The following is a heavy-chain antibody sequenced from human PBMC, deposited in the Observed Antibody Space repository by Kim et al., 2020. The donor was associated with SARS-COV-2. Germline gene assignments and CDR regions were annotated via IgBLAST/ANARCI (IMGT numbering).Heavy chain of an antibody. CDR3: AKDIFDGDPVGYYFDY. Sequence: GGSLRLSCAASGFTFDDYAMHWVRQAPGKGLEWVSGISWNSGSIGYADSVKGRFTISRDNAKNSLYLQMNSLRAEDTALYYCAKDIFDGDPVGYYFDYWGQGTLVTVSS. D-gene: IGHD4-17*01. CDR1: GFTFDDYA. V-gene: IGHV3-9*01. J-gene: IGHJ4*02. CDR2: ISWNSGSI.